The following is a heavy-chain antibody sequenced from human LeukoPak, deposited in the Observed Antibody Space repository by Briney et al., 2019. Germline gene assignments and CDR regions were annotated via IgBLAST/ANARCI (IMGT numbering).Heavy chain of an antibody. J-gene: IGHJ4*02. Sequence: ASVKVSCKASGYTFTSYGINWVRQAPGQGLEWMGWSSAYNGDTNYAQKLQGRVTMTTDTSTSTAYMELRSLRSEDTAVYYCASTSHYVDIAATIPYGIYYFDYWGQGTLVTVSS. CDR1: GYTFTSYG. CDR2: SSAYNGDT. D-gene: IGHD5-12*01. CDR3: ASTSHYVDIAATIPYGIYYFDY. V-gene: IGHV1-18*01.